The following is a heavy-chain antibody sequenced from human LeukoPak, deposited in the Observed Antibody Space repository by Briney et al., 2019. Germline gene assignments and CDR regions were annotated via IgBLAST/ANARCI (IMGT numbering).Heavy chain of an antibody. J-gene: IGHJ6*02. V-gene: IGHV3-43*01. CDR1: GFTFDDFS. D-gene: IGHD2-2*01. Sequence: PGGSLRLSCAASGFTFDDFSMHWVRQRPGKGLEWVSLITWDGATTYYADSVKGRFSVSRDNTKNSLYLQMNSLTVEDSALYFCAKTKQLYFGMDVWGQGTTVTVSS. CDR2: ITWDGATT. CDR3: AKTKQLYFGMDV.